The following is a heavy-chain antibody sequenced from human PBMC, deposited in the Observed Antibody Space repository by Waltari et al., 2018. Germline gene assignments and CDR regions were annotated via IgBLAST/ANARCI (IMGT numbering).Heavy chain of an antibody. CDR3: ARDRGYCGGDCYKNLDY. D-gene: IGHD2-21*01. V-gene: IGHV3-7*01. Sequence: EVQLVASGGGLVQPGGSLRRPCLSLGSTFSESWSTWARQHPGEGLEWVANIKKDGGETYYVDSVKGLFTVTRDNAKNSLYLQMSSLRGEDTAVYYCARDRGYCGGDCYKNLDYWGQGTLVAVSS. CDR1: GSTFSESW. CDR2: IKKDGGET. J-gene: IGHJ4*02.